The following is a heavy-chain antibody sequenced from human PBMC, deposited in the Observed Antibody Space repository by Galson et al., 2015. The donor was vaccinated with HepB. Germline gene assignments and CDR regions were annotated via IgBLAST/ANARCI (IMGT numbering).Heavy chain of an antibody. Sequence: ETLSLTCAVSGYSISDGYSWGWIRQSPTKGLEWIGSFSYSGSTIYNPSLKSRVTMSEDSSKNQISLRLKSVTAADTAVYYCARDLERYFDVWGRGTPVTVSS. CDR3: ARDLERYFDV. CDR2: FSYSGST. D-gene: IGHD5-24*01. V-gene: IGHV4-38-2*02. J-gene: IGHJ2*01. CDR1: GYSISDGYS.